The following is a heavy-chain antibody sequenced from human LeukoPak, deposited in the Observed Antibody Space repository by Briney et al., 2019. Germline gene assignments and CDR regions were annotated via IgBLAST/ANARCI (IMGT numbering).Heavy chain of an antibody. Sequence: GGSLRLSCAASGFTFSSYSMNWVRQAPGKGLEWVSSISSSSSYIYYADSVKGRFTISRDNAKNSLYLQMNSLRAEDTAVYYCARFVITTVNYYYYGMDVWGQGTTVTVSS. CDR1: GFTFSSYS. V-gene: IGHV3-21*01. CDR2: ISSSSSYI. J-gene: IGHJ6*02. CDR3: ARFVITTVNYYYYGMDV. D-gene: IGHD4-17*01.